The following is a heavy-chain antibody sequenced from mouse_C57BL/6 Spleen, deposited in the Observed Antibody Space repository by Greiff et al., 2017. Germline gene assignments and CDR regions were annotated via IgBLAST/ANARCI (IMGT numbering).Heavy chain of an antibody. CDR2: INPSNGGP. CDR1: GYTFTSYW. Sequence: QVQLQQPGTELVKPGASVKLSCKASGYTFTSYWMHWVKQRPGQGLEWIGNINPSNGGPNYNEKFKSKATLTVAKSSSTAYMQLSVLTSEDSAVYYGAREDYYAMDYWGQGTSGTVSS. CDR3: AREDYYAMDY. V-gene: IGHV1-53*01. J-gene: IGHJ4*01.